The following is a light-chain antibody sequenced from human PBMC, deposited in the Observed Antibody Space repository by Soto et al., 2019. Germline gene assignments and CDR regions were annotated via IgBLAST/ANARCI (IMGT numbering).Light chain of an antibody. CDR3: QQYGSSLIT. CDR2: GAS. CDR1: QSVSSSY. V-gene: IGKV3-20*01. J-gene: IGKJ4*01. Sequence: EIVLTQSPGTLSLSPGERATLSCRASQSVSSSYLAWYQQKPGQAPRLLIYGASSRATGIPDRFSGSGSGTDFTLTISRLEPEDFAVYYCQQYGSSLITFGGGTKLEIK.